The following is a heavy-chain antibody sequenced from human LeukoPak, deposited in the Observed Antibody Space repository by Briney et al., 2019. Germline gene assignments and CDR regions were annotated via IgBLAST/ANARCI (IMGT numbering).Heavy chain of an antibody. D-gene: IGHD2-21*02. CDR3: AKVPCGGDCYDLDY. J-gene: IGHJ4*02. V-gene: IGHV3-30*18. CDR1: GFTFSSYG. Sequence: GGSLRLSCAASGFTFSSYGMHWVRQAPGKGLEWVAVISYDGSNKYYADSVKGRFTISRDNSKNTLYLQMNSLRAEDTAVYYCAKVPCGGDCYDLDYWGQGTLVTVSS. CDR2: ISYDGSNK.